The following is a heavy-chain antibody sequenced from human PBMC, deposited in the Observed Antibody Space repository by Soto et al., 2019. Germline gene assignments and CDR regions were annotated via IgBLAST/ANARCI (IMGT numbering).Heavy chain of an antibody. CDR3: ARHIPPLQYFHH. Sequence: SVKVSCNASGGTFSSYAISWVRQSPGQGLEWMGSITPIFGTANYSQKFFCRVTITADESTSTAYMELSSLRSEDTAVYYCARHIPPLQYFHHWGHGTLVTVSS. J-gene: IGHJ1*01. D-gene: IGHD2-2*02. V-gene: IGHV1-69*13. CDR2: ITPIFGTA. CDR1: GGTFSSYA.